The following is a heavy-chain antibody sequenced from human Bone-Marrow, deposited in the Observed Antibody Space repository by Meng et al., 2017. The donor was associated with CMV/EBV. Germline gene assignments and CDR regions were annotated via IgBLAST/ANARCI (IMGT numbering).Heavy chain of an antibody. J-gene: IGHJ6*02. CDR1: GFTFSSYW. D-gene: IGHD2-21*02. CDR3: ARGGGGGDLLYYYYGMDV. V-gene: IGHV3-74*01. CDR2: INSDGSST. Sequence: GESLKISCAASGFTFSSYWMHWVRQAPGKGLVWVSRINSDGSSTSYADSVEGRFTISRDNAKNTLYQKMNSLRAEDTAVYYCARGGGGGDLLYYYYGMDVWGQGTTVTVSS.